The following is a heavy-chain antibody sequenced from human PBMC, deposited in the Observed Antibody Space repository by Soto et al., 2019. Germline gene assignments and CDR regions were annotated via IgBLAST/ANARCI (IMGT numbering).Heavy chain of an antibody. D-gene: IGHD1-26*01. CDR1: GFIFSSYA. J-gene: IGHJ6*02. Sequence: DVQLLGSGGGLVQPGGSMRLSCAASGFIFSSYAMSWVRQAPGKGLEWVSVISASGGGSYYADSVKGRFTISRDNSNNKLFLQMTRLRAEDTAVYYCVKGLQDYRGRDSYYGMDVWGQGTTVTVSS. CDR2: ISASGGGS. V-gene: IGHV3-23*01. CDR3: VKGLQDYRGRDSYYGMDV.